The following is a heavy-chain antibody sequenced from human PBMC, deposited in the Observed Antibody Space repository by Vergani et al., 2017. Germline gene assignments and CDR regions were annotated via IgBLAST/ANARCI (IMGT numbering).Heavy chain of an antibody. J-gene: IGHJ4*02. Sequence: QVTLRESGPALVKPTQTLTLTCTFSGFSILTSEMCVSWIRQRPGKALKWLALIDWNDNKYFNTSLKTRLTISKDASKNQVVLTMTNMDPVDTATYYCARIRRRGRSGYDIFDFWGQGILVTVAS. D-gene: IGHD5-12*01. CDR1: GFSILTSEMC. CDR2: IDWNDNK. CDR3: ARIRRRGRSGYDIFDF. V-gene: IGHV2-70*01.